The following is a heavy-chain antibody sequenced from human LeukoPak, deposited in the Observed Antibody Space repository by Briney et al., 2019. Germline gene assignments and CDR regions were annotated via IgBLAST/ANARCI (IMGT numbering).Heavy chain of an antibody. D-gene: IGHD6-13*01. CDR1: GGSISSYY. CDR2: INYRGST. Sequence: SETLSLTCTVSGGSISSYYWSWIRQPPGKELEWIGSINYRGSTYYNPSLESRVTISVDTSKNQFSLKMSSVTAADTAVYYCARAGYSSSWLRYWGQGTLVTVSS. J-gene: IGHJ4*02. V-gene: IGHV4-59*04. CDR3: ARAGYSSSWLRY.